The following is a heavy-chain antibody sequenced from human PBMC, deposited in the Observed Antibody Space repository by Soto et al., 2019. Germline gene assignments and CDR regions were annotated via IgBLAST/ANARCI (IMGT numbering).Heavy chain of an antibody. Sequence: QITLNESGPTVVSPTETLTLTCRFSGFSLTTSGVGVGWIRQSPGKAPEWLALIYWDDDKRYSASLKIRLTITKDTSKNQVVLTVSDLDPTDTATYYCAHRVLRTVFGLVTTTAIYFDFWGQGTPVAVSS. CDR1: GFSLTTSGVG. CDR2: IYWDDDK. D-gene: IGHD3-3*01. V-gene: IGHV2-5*02. J-gene: IGHJ4*02. CDR3: AHRVLRTVFGLVTTTAIYFDF.